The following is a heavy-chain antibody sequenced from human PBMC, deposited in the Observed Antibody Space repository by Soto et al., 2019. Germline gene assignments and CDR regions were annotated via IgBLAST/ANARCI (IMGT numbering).Heavy chain of an antibody. CDR2: INPSGGGT. Sequence: ASVKVSCKTSGYTFSNYYINWVRQAPGQGLEWMGRINPSGGGTSYAQKVQGRVTMTRVTSTSTVYMDLSSLTSDDTAVYYCARSQEVVVVPAAPIDYWGQGTLVTVSS. CDR1: GYTFSNYY. V-gene: IGHV1-46*01. D-gene: IGHD2-2*01. CDR3: ARSQEVVVVPAAPIDY. J-gene: IGHJ4*02.